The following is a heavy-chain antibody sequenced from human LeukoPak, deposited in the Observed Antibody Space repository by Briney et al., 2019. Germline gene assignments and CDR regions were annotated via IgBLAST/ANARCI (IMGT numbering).Heavy chain of an antibody. J-gene: IGHJ3*02. V-gene: IGHV4-4*07. CDR1: GGSISSYY. D-gene: IGHD2-2*02. CDR2: IYTSGST. CDR3: ARDRGYCSSSSCYMAFDI. Sequence: PSETLSLTCTVSGGSISSYYRGWIRQPAGKGLEWIGRIYTSGSTNYNPSLKSRVTMSVDTSKNQFSLKLSSVTAADTAVYYCARDRGYCSSSSCYMAFDIWGQGTMVTVSS.